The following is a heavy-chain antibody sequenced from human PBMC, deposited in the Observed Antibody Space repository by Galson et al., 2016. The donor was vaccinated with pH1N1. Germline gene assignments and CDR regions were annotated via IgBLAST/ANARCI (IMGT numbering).Heavy chain of an antibody. CDR3: AHRRCNHTNCNYGLDY. J-gene: IGHJ4*02. D-gene: IGHD2-2*01. CDR1: GFSLTNTAEN. Sequence: PALVKPTQTLTLTCSFSGFSLTNTAENVAWIRQPPGKSLEWLALIYWDDDQRYNPSLADRLTITKDTFKNQVVLTMTNMESADTGTYCCAHRRCNHTNCNYGLDYWGQGALVTVPS. V-gene: IGHV2-5*02. CDR2: IYWDDDQ.